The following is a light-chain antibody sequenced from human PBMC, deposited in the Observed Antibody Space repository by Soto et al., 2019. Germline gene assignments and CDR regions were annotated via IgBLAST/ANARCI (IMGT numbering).Light chain of an antibody. CDR2: QVS. Sequence: QSVLTQPPSASGAPVQSVTISCTGTSSDVGSSEYVSWYQQHPGKAPKLMIYQVSKRPSGVPDRFSGSRSGHTASLTVSGLQAEDEADYYCTSYTSSYNFVLGGGTKLTVL. CDR3: TSYTSSYNFV. V-gene: IGLV2-8*01. CDR1: SSDVGSSEY. J-gene: IGLJ1*01.